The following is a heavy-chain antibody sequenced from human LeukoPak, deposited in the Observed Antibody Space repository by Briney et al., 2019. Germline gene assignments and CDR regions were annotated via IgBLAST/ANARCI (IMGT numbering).Heavy chain of an antibody. V-gene: IGHV4-39*01. D-gene: IGHD1-26*01. CDR2: IYYSGSS. CDR1: GDSISGISYY. CDR3: ARQGAVGATGFDF. Sequence: SETLSLTCSVSGDSISGISYYWGWIRQPPGKGLEWIGKIYYSGSSYNNPSLESRVVISLDTSRNQFSLKLTSVTATDTAVYYCARQGAVGATGFDFWGQGILVTVSS. J-gene: IGHJ4*02.